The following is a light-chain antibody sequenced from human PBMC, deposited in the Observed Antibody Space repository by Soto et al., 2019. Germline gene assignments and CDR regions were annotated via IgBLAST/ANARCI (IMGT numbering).Light chain of an antibody. CDR3: ATWDDSLSGYV. CDR2: SNN. Sequence: QSLLSQPPSASWTPGQRVTISCSGGRSNIGSNTVNWYQQLPGTAPKLLMYSNNQRPSGVPDRFSGSKSGTTASLDISGLQSEDEADYYCATWDDSLSGYVFGTGTKVTAL. CDR1: RSNIGSNT. J-gene: IGLJ1*01. V-gene: IGLV1-44*01.